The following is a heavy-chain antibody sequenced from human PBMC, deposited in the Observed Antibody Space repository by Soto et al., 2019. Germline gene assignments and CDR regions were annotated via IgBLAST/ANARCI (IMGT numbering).Heavy chain of an antibody. CDR3: ARGLAAQTRDYYYYYMDG. V-gene: IGHV6-1*01. D-gene: IGHD6-6*01. CDR2: TYYRSKWYN. CDR1: GDSVSSNSAA. Sequence: SQTLSLTCAISGDSVSSNSAAWNWIRQSPSRGLEWLGRTYYRSKWYNDHAVSVKSRITINPDTSKNQFSLQLNSVTPEDTAVYYCARGLAAQTRDYYYYYMDGWGKGTTVTVSS. J-gene: IGHJ6*03.